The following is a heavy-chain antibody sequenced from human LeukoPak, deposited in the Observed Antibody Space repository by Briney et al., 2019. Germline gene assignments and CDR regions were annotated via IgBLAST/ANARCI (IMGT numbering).Heavy chain of an antibody. CDR3: ARGSGRLRAFDI. V-gene: IGHV1-2*02. CDR1: GYTFTGYY. CDR2: INPNSGGT. J-gene: IGHJ3*02. Sequence: ASAKVSCKASGYTFTGYYMHWVRQAPGQGLEWMGWINPNSGGTNYAQKFQGRVTMTRDTSISTAYMELSRLRSDDTAVYYCARGSGRLRAFDIWGQGTMVTVSS. D-gene: IGHD5-18*01.